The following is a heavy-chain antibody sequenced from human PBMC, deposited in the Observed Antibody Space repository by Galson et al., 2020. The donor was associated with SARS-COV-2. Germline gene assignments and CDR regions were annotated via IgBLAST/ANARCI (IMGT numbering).Heavy chain of an antibody. D-gene: IGHD6-19*01. CDR3: ARDTWAIKQGLISPHYRAV. V-gene: IGHV3-7*01. CDR2: IDQNGSEK. CDR1: GFSFGSYW. Sequence: GESLKISCAASGFSFGSYWMRWVRQAPGKGLEWVANIDQNGSEKSYVDSVKGRFTISRDNAKNSLYLQMNSLRAEDTAVYYCARDTWAIKQGLISPHYRAVWGKGTTVTISS. J-gene: IGHJ6*03.